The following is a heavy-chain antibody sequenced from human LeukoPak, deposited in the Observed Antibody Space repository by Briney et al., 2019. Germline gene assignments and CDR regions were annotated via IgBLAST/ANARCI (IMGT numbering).Heavy chain of an antibody. V-gene: IGHV4-4*02. CDR2: IYHSGSP. CDR1: GGSISSNNW. CDR3: ARVNINNWHSCDY. Sequence: SGTLSLTCAVSGGSISSNNWWGWVRQPPGKGLEWIGEIYHSGSPNYNPSLKSRATISVDKSRNHFSLNLSSVTAADTAVYYCARVNINNWHSCDYWGQGTLVTVSS. D-gene: IGHD1-1*01. J-gene: IGHJ4*02.